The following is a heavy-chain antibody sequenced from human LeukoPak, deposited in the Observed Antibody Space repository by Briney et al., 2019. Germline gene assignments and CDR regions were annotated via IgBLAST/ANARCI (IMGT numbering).Heavy chain of an antibody. J-gene: IGHJ5*02. D-gene: IGHD3-16*02. V-gene: IGHV3-11*04. Sequence: GGSLRLSCAASGFTFSDYCMSWIRQAPGKGLEWVSSISSSGSTIYYADSVRGRFTISRDNAKNSLYLQMNSLRAEDTAIYYCARAGFLITFGGVISWGQGTLVTVSS. CDR2: ISSSGSTI. CDR3: ARAGFLITFGGVIS. CDR1: GFTFSDYC.